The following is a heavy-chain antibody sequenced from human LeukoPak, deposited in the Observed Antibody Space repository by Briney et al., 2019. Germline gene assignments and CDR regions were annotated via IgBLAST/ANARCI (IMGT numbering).Heavy chain of an antibody. CDR3: ASEINYYGSGSYLIF. J-gene: IGHJ4*02. CDR2: INHSGST. Sequence: SETLSLTCAVYGGSFSGYYWSWIRQPPGKGLEWIGEINHSGSTNYNPSLKSRVTISVDTSKNQFSLKLSSVTAADTAVYYCASEINYYGSGSYLIFGGQGTLVTVFS. CDR1: GGSFSGYY. V-gene: IGHV4-34*01. D-gene: IGHD3-10*01.